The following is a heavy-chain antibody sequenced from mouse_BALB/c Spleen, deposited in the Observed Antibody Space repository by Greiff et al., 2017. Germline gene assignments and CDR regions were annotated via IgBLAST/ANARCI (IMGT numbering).Heavy chain of an antibody. CDR3: ARRGYYYGSSYAMDY. V-gene: IGHV1-14*01. CDR2: INPYNDGT. CDR1: GYTFTSYV. Sequence: VQLKQSGPELVKPGASVKMSCKASGYTFTSYVMHWVKQKPGQGLEWIGYINPYNDGTKYNEKFKGKATLTSDKSSSTAYMELSSLTSEDSAVYYCARRGYYYGSSYAMDYWGQGTSVTVSS. J-gene: IGHJ4*01. D-gene: IGHD1-1*01.